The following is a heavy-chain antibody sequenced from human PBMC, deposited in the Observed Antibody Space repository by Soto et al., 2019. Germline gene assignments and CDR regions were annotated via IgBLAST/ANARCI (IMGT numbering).Heavy chain of an antibody. D-gene: IGHD1-26*01. J-gene: IGHJ3*02. CDR2: IYYSGST. Sequence: KPSEALSVTCAVSGGSISSYYWSWIRQPPGKGLEWIGYIYYSGSTNYNPSLKSRVTVSLDTPRNQFFLKLTSVTAADTAMYYCATIVGATWAAFDIWGRGTLVPVSS. V-gene: IGHV4-59*01. CDR1: GGSISSYY. CDR3: ATIVGATWAAFDI.